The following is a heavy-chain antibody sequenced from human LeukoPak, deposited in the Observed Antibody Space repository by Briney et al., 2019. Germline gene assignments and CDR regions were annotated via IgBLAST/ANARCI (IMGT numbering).Heavy chain of an antibody. D-gene: IGHD2/OR15-2a*01. V-gene: IGHV4-34*01. CDR3: ARSNNFRFDS. Sequence: SETLSLTCGVSGGTFSGYYWAWIRQAPGQGLEWIGDIYHSGKTNYNPTLKSRLTISVDTSKNQFSLKLASVTAADAAIYYCARSNNFRFDSWGQETLVTVSS. J-gene: IGHJ4*02. CDR2: IYHSGKT. CDR1: GGTFSGYY.